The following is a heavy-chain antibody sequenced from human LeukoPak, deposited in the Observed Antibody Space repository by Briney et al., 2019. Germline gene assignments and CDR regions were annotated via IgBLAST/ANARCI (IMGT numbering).Heavy chain of an antibody. D-gene: IGHD1-26*01. CDR1: GGSISSSSYY. CDR3: AREVGAMGSDAFDI. V-gene: IGHV4-39*07. Sequence: PSETLSLTCTVSGGSISSSSYYWGWIRQPPGKGLEWIGSIYYSGSTYYNPSLKSRVTISVDTSKNQFSLKLSSVTAADTAVYYCAREVGAMGSDAFDIWGQGTMVTVSS. CDR2: IYYSGST. J-gene: IGHJ3*02.